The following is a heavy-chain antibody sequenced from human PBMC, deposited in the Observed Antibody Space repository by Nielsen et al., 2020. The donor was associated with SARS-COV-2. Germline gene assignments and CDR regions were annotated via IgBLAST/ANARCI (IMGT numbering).Heavy chain of an antibody. CDR2: IIPIFGTA. Sequence: SVKVSCKASGGTFSSYAISWVRQAPGQGLEWMGGIIPIFGTANYAQKFQGRVTITADESTSTAYMELSSLRSEDTAVYYCARAGERITIFGVVTPQYYFDYWGQGTLVTVSS. J-gene: IGHJ4*02. CDR1: GGTFSSYA. CDR3: ARAGERITIFGVVTPQYYFDY. D-gene: IGHD3-3*01. V-gene: IGHV1-69*13.